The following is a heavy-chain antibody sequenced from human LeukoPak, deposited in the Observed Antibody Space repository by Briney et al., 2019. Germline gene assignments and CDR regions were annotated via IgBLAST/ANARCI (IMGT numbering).Heavy chain of an antibody. CDR2: IYSGGTT. CDR3: ARGLIVGYDDCY. D-gene: IGHD1-26*01. J-gene: IGHJ4*02. V-gene: IGHV3-53*01. CDR1: GFTVSGNY. Sequence: GGSLRLSCAVSGFTVSGNYMSWVRQAPGKGLEWVSLIYSGGTTYYADSVKGRFTISRDNSKNTLYLQMNSLRAEDTAVYYCARGLIVGYDDCYWGQGTLVTVSS.